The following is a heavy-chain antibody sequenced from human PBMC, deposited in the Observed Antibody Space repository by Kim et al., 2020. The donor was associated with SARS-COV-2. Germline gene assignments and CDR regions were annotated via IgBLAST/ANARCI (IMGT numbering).Heavy chain of an antibody. CDR1: GDSISGYTYY. CDR3: AREGRWRTSLDY. Sequence: SETLSLTCTVSGDSISGYTYYWNWIRQPAGKGLEWIGRISTTGSTNYNPSLKSRVTISVDTSKNQFSLKLTSVTAADTAVYYCAREGRWRTSLDYWGQGTLVTVSS. CDR2: ISTTGST. V-gene: IGHV4-61*02. J-gene: IGHJ4*02. D-gene: IGHD6-13*01.